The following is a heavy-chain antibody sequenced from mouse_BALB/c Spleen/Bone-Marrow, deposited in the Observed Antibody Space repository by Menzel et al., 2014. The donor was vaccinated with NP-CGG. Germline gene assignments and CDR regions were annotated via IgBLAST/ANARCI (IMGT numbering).Heavy chain of an antibody. CDR3: ARDY. CDR2: INPSTGYA. V-gene: IGHV1-7*01. CDR1: GYTFTDNW. J-gene: IGHJ2*01. Sequence: QVQLQQSGAELAKPGASVKMSCKASGYTFTDNWIHWIKQRPGQGLEWIGYINPSTGYAEYNQNFKDKATLTVDKSSSTAYMQLSSLTSEDAAVYYCARDYWGQGTTLTVSS.